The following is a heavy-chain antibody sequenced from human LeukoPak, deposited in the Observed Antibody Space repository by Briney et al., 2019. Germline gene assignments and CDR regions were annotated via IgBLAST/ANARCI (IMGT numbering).Heavy chain of an antibody. V-gene: IGHV4-38-2*02. CDR2: MFHSGSV. CDR1: STSINTDYY. J-gene: IGHJ4*02. CDR3: VRDPPAAAGDY. Sequence: PSETLSLTCTVSSTSINTDYYWGWIRQPPGKGLEWIGSMFHSGSVYYNPSLKSRVTISIDTSENQFSLKVNSVTAADTAVYYCVRDPPAAAGDYWGQGTLVTVSS. D-gene: IGHD6-13*01.